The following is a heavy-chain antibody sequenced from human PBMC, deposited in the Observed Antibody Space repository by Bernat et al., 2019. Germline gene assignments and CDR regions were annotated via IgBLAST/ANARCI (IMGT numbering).Heavy chain of an antibody. Sequence: QVQLVQSGAEVKKPGASLKVSCKASGYTFVNYAITWVRQAPGQGLEWMGWSNVYNGNTKFAQKLQGRVTMTTDTSTSTAYMELSSLGSDDTAVYYCARDIVYCSGGTCYFLLDYWGQGTLVTVSS. CDR1: GYTFVNYA. V-gene: IGHV1-18*01. D-gene: IGHD2-15*01. J-gene: IGHJ4*02. CDR3: ARDIVYCSGGTCYFLLDY. CDR2: SNVYNGNT.